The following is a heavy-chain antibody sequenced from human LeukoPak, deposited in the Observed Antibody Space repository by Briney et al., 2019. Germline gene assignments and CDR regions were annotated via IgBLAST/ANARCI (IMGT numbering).Heavy chain of an antibody. CDR2: INPNSGGT. J-gene: IGHJ2*01. Sequence: ASVKVSCKASGYTFTSYGISWVRQAPGQGLEWMGWINPNSGGTNYAQKFQGRVTMTRDTSISTAYMELRSLRSDDTAVYYCARGGSGSYYNALYWYFDLWGRGTLVTVSS. D-gene: IGHD3-10*01. CDR1: GYTFTSYG. CDR3: ARGGSGSYYNALYWYFDL. V-gene: IGHV1-2*02.